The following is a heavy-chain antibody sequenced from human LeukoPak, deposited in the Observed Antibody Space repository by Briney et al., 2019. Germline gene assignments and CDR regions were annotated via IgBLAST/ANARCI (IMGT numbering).Heavy chain of an antibody. J-gene: IGHJ4*02. Sequence: ASVKVSCKASGYTFTGYYMHWVRQAPGQGLEWMGWINPNSGGTNYAQKFQGRVTMTRDTSISTAYMELSRLRSDDTAGYYCAREYYDSSGYYHFDYWGQGTLVTVSS. CDR1: GYTFTGYY. CDR3: AREYYDSSGYYHFDY. V-gene: IGHV1-2*02. CDR2: INPNSGGT. D-gene: IGHD3-22*01.